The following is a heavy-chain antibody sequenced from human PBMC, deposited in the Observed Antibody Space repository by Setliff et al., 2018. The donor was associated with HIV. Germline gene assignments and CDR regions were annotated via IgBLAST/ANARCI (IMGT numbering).Heavy chain of an antibody. CDR3: ARGTPPRITMVRGVIRRGNAFDI. D-gene: IGHD3-10*01. Sequence: SETLSLTCTVSGGSISSSSYYWGWIRQPPGKGLEWIGEIYHSGSTNYNPSLKSRVTISVDKSKNQFSLKLSSVTAADTAVYYCARGTPPRITMVRGVIRRGNAFDIWGQGTMVTVSS. CDR1: GGSISSSSYY. V-gene: IGHV4-39*07. J-gene: IGHJ3*02. CDR2: IYHSGST.